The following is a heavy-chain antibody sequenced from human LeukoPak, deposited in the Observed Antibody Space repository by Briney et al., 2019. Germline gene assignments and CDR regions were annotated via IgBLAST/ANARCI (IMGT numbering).Heavy chain of an antibody. D-gene: IGHD1-26*01. Sequence: GGSLRLSCAASGFTFSSYAMSWVRQAPGKGLEWVSALSGTGGTTYYADSVKGRFTISRDNSKNTLYLQMNSLRAEDTALYYCAKRRLLVGATEDYWGQGTLVTVSS. CDR1: GFTFSSYA. CDR2: LSGTGGTT. J-gene: IGHJ4*02. V-gene: IGHV3-23*01. CDR3: AKRRLLVGATEDY.